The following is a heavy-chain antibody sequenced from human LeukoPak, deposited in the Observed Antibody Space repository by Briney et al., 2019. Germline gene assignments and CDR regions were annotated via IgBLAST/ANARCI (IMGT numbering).Heavy chain of an antibody. J-gene: IGHJ4*02. Sequence: SETLSLTCTVSGGSISSFYWSWIRQPPGKGLEWIGYIYYSGSTNYNPSLKSRVTISVDTSKNQFSLKLSSVTAADTAVYYCAGECQSYFDYWGQGTLVTVSS. CDR3: AGECQSYFDY. V-gene: IGHV4-59*01. CDR1: GGSISSFY. CDR2: IYYSGST. D-gene: IGHD5/OR15-5a*01.